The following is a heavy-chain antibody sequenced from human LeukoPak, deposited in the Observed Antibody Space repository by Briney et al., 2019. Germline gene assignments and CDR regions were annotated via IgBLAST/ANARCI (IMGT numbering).Heavy chain of an antibody. CDR2: FTYSGVNT. Sequence: PGGSLRLPCAASGFTFSSYAMTWVRQAPGKGLEWVSTFTYSGVNTYYADSVRGRFTISRDNSKNTLYLQLNSLRAEDTALYYCAKGPHSSGWHYFDYWGQGTLVTVSS. CDR3: AKGPHSSGWHYFDY. J-gene: IGHJ4*02. V-gene: IGHV3-23*01. D-gene: IGHD6-19*01. CDR1: GFTFSSYA.